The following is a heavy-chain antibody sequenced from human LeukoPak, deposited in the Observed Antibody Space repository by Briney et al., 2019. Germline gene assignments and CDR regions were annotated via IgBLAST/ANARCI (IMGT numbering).Heavy chain of an antibody. CDR2: MNPNSGNT. CDR3: ARPKPSRDGYNLWY. D-gene: IGHD5-24*01. J-gene: IGHJ4*02. V-gene: IGHV1-8*01. Sequence: ASVKVSYKASGYTFASYDINWARQATGQGLEWMGWMNPNSGNTGYAQKFQGRVTMTRNTSISTAYMELSSLRSEDTAVYYCARPKPSRDGYNLWYWGQGTLVTVSS. CDR1: GYTFASYD.